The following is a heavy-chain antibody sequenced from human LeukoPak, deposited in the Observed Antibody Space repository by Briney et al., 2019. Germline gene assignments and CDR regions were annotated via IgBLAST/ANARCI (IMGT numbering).Heavy chain of an antibody. Sequence: GGSLRLSCAASGFTFSSYGMHWVRQAPGKGLEWVAVIWYDGSNKYYADSVKGRFTISRDNSKNTLYLQMNSLRAEDTAVYYCARDGDYYDSSGNDYWGQGTLVTVSS. CDR3: ARDGDYYDSSGNDY. CDR1: GFTFSSYG. J-gene: IGHJ4*02. V-gene: IGHV3-33*01. CDR2: IWYDGSNK. D-gene: IGHD3-22*01.